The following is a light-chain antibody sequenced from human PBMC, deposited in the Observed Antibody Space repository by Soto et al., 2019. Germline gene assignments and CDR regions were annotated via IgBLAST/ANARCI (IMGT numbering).Light chain of an antibody. Sequence: EIVLTQSPGTLSLSPGERATLSCRASQSVSNNYLAWYQQKPGQAPRLLIYGASNRATGIPDRFSGSASGTVFTLTISRLETEDFAVYYCQQYGSSPFTFGPGTKVDIK. V-gene: IGKV3-20*01. J-gene: IGKJ3*01. CDR1: QSVSNNY. CDR2: GAS. CDR3: QQYGSSPFT.